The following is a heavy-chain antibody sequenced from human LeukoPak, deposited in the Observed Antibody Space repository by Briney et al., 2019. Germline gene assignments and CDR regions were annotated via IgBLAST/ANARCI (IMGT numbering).Heavy chain of an antibody. D-gene: IGHD3-3*01. Sequence: SVKVSCKASGGTFSSYAISWVRQAPGQGLEWMGGIIPIFGTANYAQKFQGRVTITTDESTSTAYMELSSLRSEDTAVYYCAREGDTYYDFWSGYLQRGGYYYYMDVWGKGTTVTVSS. J-gene: IGHJ6*03. CDR2: IIPIFGTA. CDR3: AREGDTYYDFWSGYLQRGGYYYYMDV. V-gene: IGHV1-69*05. CDR1: GGTFSSYA.